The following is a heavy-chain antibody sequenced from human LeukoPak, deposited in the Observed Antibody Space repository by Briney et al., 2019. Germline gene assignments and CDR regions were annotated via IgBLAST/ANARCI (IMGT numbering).Heavy chain of an antibody. CDR1: GDSVSSNSAA. J-gene: IGHJ3*02. CDR2: TYYRSKWYN. CDR3: AKETYYYGSGSYFHDVFDI. V-gene: IGHV6-1*01. Sequence: PSQTLSLTCAISGDSVSSNSAAWNWIRQCPSRGLEWLGRTYYRSKWYNDYAVSVKSRITINPDTSKNQFSLQLNSVTPEDTAVYYCAKETYYYGSGSYFHDVFDIWGQGTMVTVSS. D-gene: IGHD3-10*01.